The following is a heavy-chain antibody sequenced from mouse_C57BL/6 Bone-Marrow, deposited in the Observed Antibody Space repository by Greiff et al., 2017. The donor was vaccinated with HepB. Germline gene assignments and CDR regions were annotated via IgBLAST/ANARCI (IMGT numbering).Heavy chain of an antibody. CDR3: ASWSYAMDY. V-gene: IGHV1-82*01. CDR2: IYPGDGDT. Sequence: QVQLQQSGPELVKPGASVKISCKASGYAFSSSWMNWVKQRPGKGLEWIGRIYPGDGDTNYIGKFKGKATLTADKSSSTAYMQLSSLTSEDSAVYFCASWSYAMDYWGQGTSVTVSS. J-gene: IGHJ4*01. CDR1: GYAFSSSW.